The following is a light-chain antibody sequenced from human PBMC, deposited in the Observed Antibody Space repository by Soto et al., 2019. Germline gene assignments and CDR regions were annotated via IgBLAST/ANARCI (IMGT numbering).Light chain of an antibody. CDR3: APWDDNLNGPL. CDR2: SDD. CDR1: NSNIGRYS. V-gene: IGLV1-44*01. Sequence: QSALTQPPSLSGTPGQRVTISCSGSNSNIGRYSVNWYQHFPGTAPKILIYSDDERPSGVPDRFSGSKSGTSASLAISGLPSAHDAEYYCAPWDDNLNGPLFGGGTKLTVL. J-gene: IGLJ2*01.